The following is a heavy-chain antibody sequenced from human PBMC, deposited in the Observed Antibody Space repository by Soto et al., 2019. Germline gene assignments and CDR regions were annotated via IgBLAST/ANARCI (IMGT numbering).Heavy chain of an antibody. V-gene: IGHV1-69*01. J-gene: IGHJ6*02. CDR3: ARGYREKYFYAIDV. CDR2: IIPMFGIG. CDR1: GGSFSKYG. Sequence: QVQLVQSGAEVKMPGSSVRVSCKASGGSFSKYGISWVRQAPGQGLEWMGGIIPMFGIGNYAEKFLGRVTITADEYTSTSHMALSSLRSEATALYFFARGYREKYFYAIDVWGHGTTVNVSS. D-gene: IGHD1-26*01.